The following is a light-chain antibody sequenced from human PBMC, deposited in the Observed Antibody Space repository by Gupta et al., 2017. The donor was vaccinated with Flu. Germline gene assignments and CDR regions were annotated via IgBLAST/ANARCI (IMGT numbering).Light chain of an antibody. Sequence: DIQMTQSPSSLSASVGDRVTITCRASQSISSYLNWYQQKPGKAPKLLIYAASSLQSGVPSRFSGSGSGTDFTLTISRLQPEDFATYYCQQSDSTPNTFGQGTNVEIK. CDR3: QQSDSTPNT. J-gene: IGKJ1*01. CDR1: QSISSY. CDR2: AAS. V-gene: IGKV1-39*01.